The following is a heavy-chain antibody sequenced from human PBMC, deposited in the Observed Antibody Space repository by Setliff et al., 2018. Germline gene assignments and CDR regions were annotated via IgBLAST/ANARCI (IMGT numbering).Heavy chain of an antibody. V-gene: IGHV5-51*01. Sequence: PGESLKISCKGSGFSFVSYNIGWVRQMPGKGLEWMGIIYPDDSDTRYSPSFQGQVTISVDKSISTAYLQWSSLKASDTAMYYCARREHAFDIWGQGTMVTVSS. CDR1: GFSFVSYN. CDR3: ARREHAFDI. J-gene: IGHJ3*02. CDR2: IYPDDSDT. D-gene: IGHD1-26*01.